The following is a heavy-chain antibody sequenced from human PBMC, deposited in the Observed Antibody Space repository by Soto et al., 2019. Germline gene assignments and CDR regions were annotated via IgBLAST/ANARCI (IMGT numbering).Heavy chain of an antibody. CDR3: ARESEDLTSNFDY. CDR1: WFTFTRYS. Sequence: GSLRLSCAASWFTFTRYSMNWVRQAPGKGLEWVSSISSTTNYIYYGDSMKGRFTISRDNAKNSLYLEMNSLRAEDTAVYYCARESEDLTSNFDYWGQGTLVTVSS. CDR2: ISSTTNYI. V-gene: IGHV3-21*06. J-gene: IGHJ4*02.